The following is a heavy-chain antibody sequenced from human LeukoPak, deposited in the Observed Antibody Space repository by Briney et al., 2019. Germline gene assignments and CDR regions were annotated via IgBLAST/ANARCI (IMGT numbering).Heavy chain of an antibody. J-gene: IGHJ5*02. V-gene: IGHV3-20*04. CDR2: INWNGGST. D-gene: IGHD6-13*01. Sequence: GGSLRLSCAASGFTFDDYGMSWVRQAPGKGLEWGSGINWNGGSTGYADSVKGRFIISRDNANNSLYLQMNSLRAEDTAVYYRARGIAAAGTNWFDPWGQGTLVTVSS. CDR1: GFTFDDYG. CDR3: ARGIAAAGTNWFDP.